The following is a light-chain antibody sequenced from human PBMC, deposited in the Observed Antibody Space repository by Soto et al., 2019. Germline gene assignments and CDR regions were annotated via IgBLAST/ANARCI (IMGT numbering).Light chain of an antibody. Sequence: QSALTQPPSASGSPGQSVTISCTGTSSDVGGYNYVSWYQQHPGKAPKLMIYEVSKRPSGVPDRFSGSKSGNTASLTVSGLQAEDEADYYCSSYAGSNSHFVFGGGTQLTVL. V-gene: IGLV2-8*01. CDR2: EVS. J-gene: IGLJ7*01. CDR1: SSDVGGYNY. CDR3: SSYAGSNSHFV.